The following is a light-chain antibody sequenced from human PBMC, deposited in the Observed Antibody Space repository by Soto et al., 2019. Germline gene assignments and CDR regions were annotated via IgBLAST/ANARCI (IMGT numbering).Light chain of an antibody. CDR3: QQSYSTPPVT. V-gene: IGKV1-39*01. J-gene: IGKJ4*01. CDR1: QSISSY. Sequence: DIQMTQSPSSLSASVGDRVTITCRASQSISSYLNWYQQKPGKAPKLLIYAASSLQSGVPSRFSGSWSGTDFTLTISSLQPEDFATYYCQQSYSTPPVTFGGGTKVEIK. CDR2: AAS.